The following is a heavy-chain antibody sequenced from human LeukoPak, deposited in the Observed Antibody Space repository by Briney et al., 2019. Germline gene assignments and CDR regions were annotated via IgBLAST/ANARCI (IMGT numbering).Heavy chain of an antibody. Sequence: ASVKVSCKASGYTFTGYYMHWVRQAPGQGLEWMGWINPNSGGTNYAQKFQGRVTMTRDTSISTAYMELSRLRSDDTAVYYCARGGPWLVRYYYYYMDVWGKGTTVTVSS. D-gene: IGHD6-19*01. V-gene: IGHV1-2*02. J-gene: IGHJ6*03. CDR3: ARGGPWLVRYYYYYMDV. CDR1: GYTFTGYY. CDR2: INPNSGGT.